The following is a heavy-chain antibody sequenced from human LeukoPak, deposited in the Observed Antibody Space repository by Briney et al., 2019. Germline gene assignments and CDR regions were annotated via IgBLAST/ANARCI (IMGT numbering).Heavy chain of an antibody. CDR2: ISAGGGST. Sequence: PGGSLRLSCAASGFTFSSYAMSWVRQAPGKGLEWVSAISAGGGSTYYGDSVKGRSTISRGNSKNTLYLQMNSLRAEDTAIYYCAKESANWGYNWFDPWGQGTLVTVSS. V-gene: IGHV3-23*01. CDR3: AKESANWGYNWFDP. J-gene: IGHJ5*02. CDR1: GFTFSSYA. D-gene: IGHD7-27*01.